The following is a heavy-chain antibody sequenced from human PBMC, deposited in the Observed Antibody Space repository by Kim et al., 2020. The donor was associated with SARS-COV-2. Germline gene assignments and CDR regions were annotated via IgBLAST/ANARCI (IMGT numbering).Heavy chain of an antibody. D-gene: IGHD6-13*01. V-gene: IGHV3-23*01. J-gene: IGHJ6*03. CDR1: GFTFSSYA. CDR2: ISGSGGST. CDR3: AKAGSSWYPNYYYYMDV. Sequence: GGSLRLSCAASGFTFSSYAMSWVRQAPGKGLEWVSAISGSGGSTYYADSVKGRFTISRDNSKNTLYLQMNSLRAEDTAVYYCAKAGSSWYPNYYYYMDVWGKGTTVTVSS.